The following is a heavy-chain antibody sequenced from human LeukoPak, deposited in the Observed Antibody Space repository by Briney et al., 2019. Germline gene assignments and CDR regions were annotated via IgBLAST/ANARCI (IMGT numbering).Heavy chain of an antibody. Sequence: NPSQTLSLACTVSGGSISSGGYYWSWIRQHPGKGLEWIGYIYYSGSTNYNPSLKSRVTISVDTSKNQFSLILRSVTAADTAVYYCARLRRITAAGGCYSGMDVWGQGTTVTVSS. D-gene: IGHD6-13*01. J-gene: IGHJ6*02. V-gene: IGHV4-31*03. CDR3: ARLRRITAAGGCYSGMDV. CDR1: GGSISSGGYY. CDR2: IYYSGST.